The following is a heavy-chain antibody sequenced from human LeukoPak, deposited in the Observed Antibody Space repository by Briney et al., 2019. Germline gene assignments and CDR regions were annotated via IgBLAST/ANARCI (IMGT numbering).Heavy chain of an antibody. CDR1: GYTFTAFY. V-gene: IGHV1-2*06. Sequence: ASVKVSCKPSGYTFTAFYVHWVRQAPGQGLEWVGRIHPSSGGTNYLQKFQGRVTMTRDTSISTVYMELSSLRSDDTAVYYCARNGYSSSWYRNWGQGTLVTVSS. D-gene: IGHD6-13*01. J-gene: IGHJ4*02. CDR3: ARNGYSSSWYRN. CDR2: IHPSSGGT.